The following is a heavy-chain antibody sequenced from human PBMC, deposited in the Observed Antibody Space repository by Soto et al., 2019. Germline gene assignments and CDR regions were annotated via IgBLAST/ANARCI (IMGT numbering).Heavy chain of an antibody. CDR1: GGSVSSGSYY. D-gene: IGHD3-22*01. J-gene: IGHJ4*02. CDR3: ARGVWHPSTSSGSAYFDY. Sequence: SETLSLTCTVSGGSVSSGSYYWSWMRQPPGQGLEWIGYFYYSGSTNYNPSLKSRVTISVDTSKNLFSLKMSSVTAADTAVYDCARGVWHPSTSSGSAYFDYWGQGTLVTVSS. V-gene: IGHV4-61*01. CDR2: FYYSGST.